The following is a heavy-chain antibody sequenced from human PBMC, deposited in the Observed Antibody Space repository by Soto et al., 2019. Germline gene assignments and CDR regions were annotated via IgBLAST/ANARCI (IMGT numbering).Heavy chain of an antibody. J-gene: IGHJ4*02. CDR1: GVTFSSYS. CDR3: ARGAFRFLEWFIDY. V-gene: IGHV3-48*01. Sequence: GGSLRLSCAASGVTFSSYSMNWVRQAPGKGLEWVSYISSSSSTIYYADSVKGRFTISRDNAKNSLYLQMNSLRAEDTAVYYCARGAFRFLEWFIDYWGQGTLVTVSS. D-gene: IGHD3-3*01. CDR2: ISSSSSTI.